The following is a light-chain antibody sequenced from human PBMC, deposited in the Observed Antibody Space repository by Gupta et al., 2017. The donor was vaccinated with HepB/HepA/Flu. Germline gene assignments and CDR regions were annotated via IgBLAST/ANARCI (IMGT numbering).Light chain of an antibody. J-gene: IGKJ5*01. CDR3: QQYNNWPPIT. CDR2: GAS. CDR1: QSVSSN. Sequence: EIVMTQSPATLSVSPGERATLSCRASQSVSSNLAWYQQNPGQAPRLLIYGASTRATGIPVRFRGTGSGTEFTLTISSLQSEDFAVYSCQQYNNWPPITFGQGTRLEIK. V-gene: IGKV3-15*01.